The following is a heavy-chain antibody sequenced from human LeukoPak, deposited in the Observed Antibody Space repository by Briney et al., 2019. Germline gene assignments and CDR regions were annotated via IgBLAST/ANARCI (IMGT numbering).Heavy chain of an antibody. Sequence: SETLSLTCTVSGGSISSSSYYWGWIRQPPGKGLEWIGSIFHSGSAYYNPSLKSRVTISVDTSKNQLSLKLSSVTAADAAVYYCARRSSSWGFDYWGQGTLVTVSS. CDR1: GGSISSSSYY. CDR2: IFHSGSA. V-gene: IGHV4-39*01. CDR3: ARRSSSWGFDY. D-gene: IGHD6-13*01. J-gene: IGHJ4*02.